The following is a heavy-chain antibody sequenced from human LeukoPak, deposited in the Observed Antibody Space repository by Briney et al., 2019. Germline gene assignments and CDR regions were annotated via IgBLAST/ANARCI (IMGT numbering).Heavy chain of an antibody. D-gene: IGHD6-19*01. CDR1: GFTFSSYA. Sequence: GGSLRLSWAAFGFTFSSYAMGWVRKAPGKGLEWVSAISGSGGSTYYADSVKGRFTISRDNSKNTLYLQMNSLRAEDTAVYYCAKDTTVAGNYDYWGQGTLVTVSS. CDR2: ISGSGGST. CDR3: AKDTTVAGNYDY. V-gene: IGHV3-23*01. J-gene: IGHJ4*02.